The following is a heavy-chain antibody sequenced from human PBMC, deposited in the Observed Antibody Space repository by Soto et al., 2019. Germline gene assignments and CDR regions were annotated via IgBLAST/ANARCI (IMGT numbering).Heavy chain of an antibody. CDR1: GGSIGSGGYS. D-gene: IGHD3-22*01. Sequence: SETLSLTCAVSGGSIGSGGYSWSWIRQPPGKGLEWIGYIYHSGSTYYNPSLKSRVTISVDRSKNQFSLKLSSVTAADTAVYYCARWADDSSGYYYPSYYYGMDVWGQGTTVTVSS. J-gene: IGHJ6*02. CDR3: ARWADDSSGYYYPSYYYGMDV. V-gene: IGHV4-30-2*01. CDR2: IYHSGST.